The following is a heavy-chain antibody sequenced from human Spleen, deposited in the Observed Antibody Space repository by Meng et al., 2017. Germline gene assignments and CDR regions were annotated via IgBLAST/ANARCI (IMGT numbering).Heavy chain of an antibody. D-gene: IGHD1-26*01. J-gene: IGHJ4*02. CDR2: ISPDGSNE. CDR3: ATGATYYFDY. V-gene: IGHV3-30-3*01. CDR1: GFTFSRCG. Sequence: VQLVESGGGLVQAGGSLRLSCGASGFTFSRCGMHWVRQAPGEGLECVAVISPDGSNEYYADSVNGRFTISRDNSKNTFYLQMNSLRSEDTAVYYCATGATYYFDYWGQGALVTVSS.